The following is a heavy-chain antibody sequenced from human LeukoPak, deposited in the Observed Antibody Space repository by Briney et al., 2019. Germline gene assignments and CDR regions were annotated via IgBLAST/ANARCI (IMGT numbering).Heavy chain of an antibody. D-gene: IGHD1-26*01. CDR3: ARVSPRLGSYYGGGIDY. J-gene: IGHJ4*02. V-gene: IGHV4-59*01. CDR2: IYYSGST. CDR1: GGSISSYY. Sequence: PSETLSLTCTVSGGSISSYYWSWIRQPPGKGLEWIGYIYYSGSTNYNPSLKSRVTISVDPSKNQFSLKLSSVTAAETAVYYCARVSPRLGSYYGGGIDYWGQGTLVTVSS.